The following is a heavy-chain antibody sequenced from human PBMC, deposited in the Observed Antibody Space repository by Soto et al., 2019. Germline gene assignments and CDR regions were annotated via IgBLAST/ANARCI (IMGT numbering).Heavy chain of an antibody. CDR3: ARVVVALSVNDGLDV. CDR1: GFTLSDYA. CDR2: ISYDGGTN. J-gene: IGHJ6*02. V-gene: IGHV3-30-3*01. D-gene: IGHD2-15*01. Sequence: QVHLVESGGGVVQPGRSLRLSCAASGFTLSDYAMHWVRQAPGRGLEWMAAISYDGGTNYYADSVKGRFTISRDNSRNMVYLQMNNLRAVDTAVYSCARVVVALSVNDGLDVWGQGTTVIVSS.